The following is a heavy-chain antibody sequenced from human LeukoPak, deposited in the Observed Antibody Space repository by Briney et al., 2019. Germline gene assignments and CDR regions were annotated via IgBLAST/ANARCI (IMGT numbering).Heavy chain of an antibody. CDR2: ISYDGSNK. Sequence: GESLRLSCAASGFTFSSYGTHWVCQAPGKALDREAVISYDGSNKYYADYVKGRFTISRDNSKNTLYLQMNSLRTEDTAIYYCAKEDVVVITIRYFQHWGQGTLVTVSS. V-gene: IGHV3-30*18. D-gene: IGHD3-22*01. CDR1: GFTFSSYG. CDR3: AKEDVVVITIRYFQH. J-gene: IGHJ1*01.